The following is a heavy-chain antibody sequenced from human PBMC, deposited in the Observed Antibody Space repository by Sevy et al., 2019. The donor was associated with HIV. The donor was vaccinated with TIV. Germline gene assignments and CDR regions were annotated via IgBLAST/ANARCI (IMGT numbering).Heavy chain of an antibody. D-gene: IGHD2-15*01. CDR3: ARDLFSGGNAVYGY. CDR1: TFTFSDYY. V-gene: IGHV3-11*04. J-gene: IGHJ4*02. Sequence: GGSLRLSCAASTFTFSDYYMTWIRQAPGKGLEWVSSINAISSNIYYADSVKGRFTISRDNAENSLYLQMNSVRAEDTAVYYCARDLFSGGNAVYGYWGQGTLVTVSS. CDR2: INAISSNI.